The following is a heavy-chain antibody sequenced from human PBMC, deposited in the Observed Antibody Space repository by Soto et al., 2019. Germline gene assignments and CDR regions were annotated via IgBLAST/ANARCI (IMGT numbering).Heavy chain of an antibody. D-gene: IGHD6-13*01. J-gene: IGHJ4*02. CDR2: MNPNSGNT. CDR3: ARLTAPATRMFDY. CDR1: GYTFTSYD. Sequence: ASVKVSCKAAGYTFTSYDINWVRQATGQGVEWMGWMNPNSGNTGYAQKFQGRVTMTRNTSISTAYMELSSLRSEDTAVYYCARLTAPATRMFDYSGQGPLVTV. V-gene: IGHV1-8*01.